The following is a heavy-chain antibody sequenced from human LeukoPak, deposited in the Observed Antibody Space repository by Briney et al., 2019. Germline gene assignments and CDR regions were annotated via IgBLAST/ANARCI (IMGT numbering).Heavy chain of an antibody. J-gene: IGHJ3*02. V-gene: IGHV3-33*01. CDR2: IWYDGSNK. CDR3: ASSRGSYYNYDAFDI. Sequence: SGRSLRLSCAASGFTFSSYGMHWVRQAPGKGLEWVAVIWYDGSNKYYADSVKGRFTISRDNSKNTLYLQMNSLRAEDTAVYYCASSRGSYYNYDAFDIWGQGTMVTVSS. D-gene: IGHD3-10*01. CDR1: GFTFSSYG.